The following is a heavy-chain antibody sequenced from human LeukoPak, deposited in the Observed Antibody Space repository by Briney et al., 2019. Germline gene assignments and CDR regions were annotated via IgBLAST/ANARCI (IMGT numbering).Heavy chain of an antibody. Sequence: GGSLRLSCAASGFTFGSYGMHWVRQAPGKGLESVAFIRYDGSNKYYADSVKGRFTISRDNSKNTLYVQMNSLRGEDTAVYYCAKFSAISVSLGRPPNPFDYWGQGTLVTVSS. CDR1: GFTFGSYG. CDR3: AKFSAISVSLGRPPNPFDY. CDR2: IRYDGSNK. J-gene: IGHJ4*02. V-gene: IGHV3-30*02. D-gene: IGHD1-26*01.